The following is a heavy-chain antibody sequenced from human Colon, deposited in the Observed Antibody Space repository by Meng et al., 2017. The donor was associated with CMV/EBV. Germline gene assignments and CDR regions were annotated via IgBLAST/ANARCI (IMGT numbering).Heavy chain of an antibody. CDR2: INHSGST. CDR1: CAFSGYY. V-gene: IGHV4-34*01. J-gene: IGHJ4*02. CDR3: AHGSSIATTY. Sequence: QLHLPQSGARLLNPSQSPSLNCAVYCAFSGYYWSWIRQAPGKWLEWIGEINHSGSTSYNPSLKSRVTISVDMSKNQFSLKLSSVTAADTAVYYCAHGSSIATTYWGQGTLVTVSS. D-gene: IGHD5-24*01.